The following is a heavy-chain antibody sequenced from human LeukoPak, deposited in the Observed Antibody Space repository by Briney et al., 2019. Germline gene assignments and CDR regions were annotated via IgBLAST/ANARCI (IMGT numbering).Heavy chain of an antibody. CDR1: GFTFTSYA. D-gene: IGHD6-13*01. CDR2: ASGSGGST. V-gene: IGHV3-23*01. J-gene: IGHJ4*02. CDR3: AKRESSSSWYNYFDY. Sequence: GGSLRLSCAASGFTFTSYAMSWVRQAPGKGLEWVSAASGSGGSTFYADSVKGRFAISRDNSKNTVYLQMDSLRAEDTAVYYCAKRESSSSWYNYFDYWGQGTLVTVSS.